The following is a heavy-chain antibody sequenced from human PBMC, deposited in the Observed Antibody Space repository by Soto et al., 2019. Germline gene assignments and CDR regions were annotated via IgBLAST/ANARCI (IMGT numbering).Heavy chain of an antibody. CDR3: AKDVVGN. CDR2: ISWNSGIR. CDR1: GLPLDNYA. D-gene: IGHD6-6*01. Sequence: LACAASGLPLDNYAMHWVRQAPGKGLEWVSGISWNSGIRVYADSVEGRFTISRDNAKNSLYLQMDSLRAEDTAFYYCAKDVVGNWGQGTLVTVPS. J-gene: IGHJ4*02. V-gene: IGHV3-9*01.